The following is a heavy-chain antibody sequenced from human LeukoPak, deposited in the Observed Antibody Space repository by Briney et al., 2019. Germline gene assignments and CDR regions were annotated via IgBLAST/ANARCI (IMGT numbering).Heavy chain of an antibody. J-gene: IGHJ6*03. CDR1: GGTFSSYA. D-gene: IGHD4-23*01. Sequence: GASVKVSCKASGGTFSSYAISWVRQAPGQGLEWMGGIIPIFGTANYAQKFQGRVTITTDESTSTAYMELSSLRSEDTAVYYCARGGNSGKKSNYYIDVWGKGTTVTVSS. CDR3: ARGGNSGKKSNYYIDV. V-gene: IGHV1-69*05. CDR2: IIPIFGTA.